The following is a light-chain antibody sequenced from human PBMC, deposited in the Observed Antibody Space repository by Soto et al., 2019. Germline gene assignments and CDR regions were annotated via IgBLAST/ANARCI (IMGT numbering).Light chain of an antibody. CDR3: QQYGSSPPYT. Sequence: EVVLTQSPGPLSLSPGERATLSCRASQSVTNKYLAWYQQKPGQAPRLLIFGSSDRATGIPDRFSGSGSGTDFTLTISRLEPEDFAVYYCQQYGSSPPYTFGQGTKREI. J-gene: IGKJ2*01. V-gene: IGKV3-20*01. CDR2: GSS. CDR1: QSVTNKY.